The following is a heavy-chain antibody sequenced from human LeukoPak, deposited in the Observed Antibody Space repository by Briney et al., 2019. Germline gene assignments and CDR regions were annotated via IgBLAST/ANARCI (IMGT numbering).Heavy chain of an antibody. CDR1: GGSISSGGYY. Sequence: PSQTLSLTCTVSGGSISSGGYYWSWIRQHPGKGLEWIGHIYYSGSTYYNPSLKSRVTISVDTSKNHFSLKLSSVTAADTAVYFCARVRTGSFRFDPWGQGTLVTVSS. J-gene: IGHJ5*02. CDR3: ARVRTGSFRFDP. CDR2: IYYSGST. D-gene: IGHD2-15*01. V-gene: IGHV4-31*03.